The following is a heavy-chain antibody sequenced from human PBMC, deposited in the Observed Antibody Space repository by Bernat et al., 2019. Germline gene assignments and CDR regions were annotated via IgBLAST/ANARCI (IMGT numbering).Heavy chain of an antibody. D-gene: IGHD6-6*01. V-gene: IGHV3-30*18. CDR2: ISYDGSNK. Sequence: QVQLVESGGGVVQPGRSLRLSCAASGFTFSSYGMHWDRQAPGKGLEWVAVISYDGSNKYYADSVKGRFTISRDNSKNTLYLQMNSLRAEDTAVYYCAKDLIAARLYYYYGMDVWGQGTTVTVSS. CDR3: AKDLIAARLYYYYGMDV. J-gene: IGHJ6*02. CDR1: GFTFSSYG.